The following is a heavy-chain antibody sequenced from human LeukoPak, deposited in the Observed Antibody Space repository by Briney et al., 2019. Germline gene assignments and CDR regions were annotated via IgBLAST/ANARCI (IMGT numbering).Heavy chain of an antibody. Sequence: SETLSLTCTVSGGSISSYYWSWIRQPPGKGLEWIGYIYYSGSTNYNPSLKSQVTISVDTSKNQFSLKLSSVTAADTAVYYCARGMRTAFSSSGRHCGYWGQGTLVTVSS. D-gene: IGHD6-6*01. V-gene: IGHV4-59*01. CDR2: IYYSGST. CDR3: ARGMRTAFSSSGRHCGY. J-gene: IGHJ4*02. CDR1: GGSISSYY.